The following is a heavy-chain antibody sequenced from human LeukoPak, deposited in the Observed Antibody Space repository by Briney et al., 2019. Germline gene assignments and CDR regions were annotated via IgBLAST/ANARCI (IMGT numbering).Heavy chain of an antibody. CDR2: IFYSGST. CDR1: VGSISTSNYY. D-gene: IGHD3-10*01. Sequence: PSETLSLTCTVSVGSISTSNYYWGWIRQPPGKGLERIVNIFYSGSTYYSPSLKSRVTISLDTSRNQFSLKLNSVTAADTAVYYCTRSDGYGLVGIWGQGTMVTVSS. CDR3: TRSDGYGLVGI. V-gene: IGHV4-39*07. J-gene: IGHJ3*01.